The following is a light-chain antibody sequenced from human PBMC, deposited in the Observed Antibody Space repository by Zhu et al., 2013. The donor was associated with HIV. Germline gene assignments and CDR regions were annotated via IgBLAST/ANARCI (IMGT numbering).Light chain of an antibody. CDR1: QSVSSTY. CDR2: GAS. Sequence: IVVTQSPGILSLSPGERATLSCRTSQSVSSTYLAWYQQKPGQAPRLLLYGASTRATGIPDRFSASGSGTDFTLTISRLEPEDFAVYYCQQSYSFGQGTKLEIK. V-gene: IGKV3-20*01. J-gene: IGKJ2*01. CDR3: QQSYS.